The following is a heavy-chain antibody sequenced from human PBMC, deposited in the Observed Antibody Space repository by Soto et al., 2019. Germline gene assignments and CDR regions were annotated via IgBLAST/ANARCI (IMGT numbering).Heavy chain of an antibody. V-gene: IGHV3-23*01. CDR1: GFTFSSYA. D-gene: IGHD2-15*01. CDR3: VKDTGSCGSLLDAFYI. J-gene: IGHJ3*02. CDR2: ISGSGGST. Sequence: EVQLLESGGGLVQPGGSLRLSCAASGFTFSSYAMSWVRQAPGKGLEWVSAISGSGGSTYYADSVKGRFTISRDNSKNTLYLQMNCVRAEDTAVYYCVKDTGSCGSLLDAFYIWGQGTMVTVSS.